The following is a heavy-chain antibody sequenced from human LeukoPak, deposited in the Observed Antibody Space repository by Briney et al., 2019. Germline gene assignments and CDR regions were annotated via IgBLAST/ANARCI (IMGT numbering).Heavy chain of an antibody. J-gene: IGHJ4*02. Sequence: SQTLSLTCTVSGGSISSGDYYWSWIRQPPGKGLEWIGYIYYSRSTYYNPSLKSRVTISVDTSKNQFSLKLSSVTAADTAVYYCARDVLNSVYASLDWGQGTLVTVSS. CDR1: GGSISSGDYY. CDR2: IYYSRST. V-gene: IGHV4-30-4*01. CDR3: ARDVLNSVYASLD. D-gene: IGHD3-10*01.